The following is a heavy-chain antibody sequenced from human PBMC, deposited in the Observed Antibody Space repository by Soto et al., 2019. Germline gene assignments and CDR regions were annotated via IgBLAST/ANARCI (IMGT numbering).Heavy chain of an antibody. J-gene: IGHJ4*02. V-gene: IGHV3-23*01. CDR3: AKDRYLDHDSRGYLSDN. CDR2: ISRYGDFT. CDR1: GFTFNIYA. Sequence: EVQLLESGGDLIQPGGSLRLSCAASGFTFNIYAMTWVRQAPGKGLEWVSAISRYGDFTYYADSVEGRFTISRDNSKNTLYLQMNSLRAEDTAVYYCAKDRYLDHDSRGYLSDNWGQGTLVTVSS. D-gene: IGHD3-22*01.